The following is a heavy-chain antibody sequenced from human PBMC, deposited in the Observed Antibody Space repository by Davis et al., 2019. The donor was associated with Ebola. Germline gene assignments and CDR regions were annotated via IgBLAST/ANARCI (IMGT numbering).Heavy chain of an antibody. CDR1: GFTFSNYW. J-gene: IGHJ4*02. Sequence: PGGSLRLSCAASGFTFSNYWMNWVRQAPGKGLEWVANIKPDGSEIRYVDSVKGRFTVSRDNAENSLSLQMNSLRADDTAVYYCLAATTTRAYWGQGTLVTVSS. CDR2: IKPDGSEI. V-gene: IGHV3-7*03. CDR3: LAATTTRAY. D-gene: IGHD5-24*01.